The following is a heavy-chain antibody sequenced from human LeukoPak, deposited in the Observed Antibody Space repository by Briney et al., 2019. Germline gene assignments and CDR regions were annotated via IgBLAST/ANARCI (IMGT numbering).Heavy chain of an antibody. V-gene: IGHV3-33*01. CDR2: IWYDGSNK. Sequence: GGSLRLSCAASGFTFSSYGMHWVRQAPGKGLEWAAVIWYDGSNKYYADSVKGRFTISRDNSKKTLYLQMNSLRAEDTAVYYCAREGRSSWSFDYWGQGTLVTVSS. J-gene: IGHJ4*02. CDR1: GFTFSSYG. CDR3: AREGRSSWSFDY. D-gene: IGHD6-13*01.